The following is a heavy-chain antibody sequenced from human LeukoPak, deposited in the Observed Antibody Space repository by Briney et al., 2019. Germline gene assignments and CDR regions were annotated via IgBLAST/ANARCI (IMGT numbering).Heavy chain of an antibody. D-gene: IGHD1-14*01. Sequence: GGSLRLSCAASGFTFSGHWMIWVRQAPGKGLEWVANINQGGSDKYYVDSVKGRFTISRDNANNLLYLQMNSLRGEDTAVYYCTRDRSRAEDDWGQGTLVTVSS. J-gene: IGHJ4*02. CDR1: GFTFSGHW. V-gene: IGHV3-7*01. CDR3: TRDRSRAEDD. CDR2: INQGGSDK.